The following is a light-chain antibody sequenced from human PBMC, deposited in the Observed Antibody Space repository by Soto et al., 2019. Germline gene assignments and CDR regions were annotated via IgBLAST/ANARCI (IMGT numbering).Light chain of an antibody. CDR3: QQYGSSGT. V-gene: IGKV3-20*01. J-gene: IGKJ1*01. Sequence: IVVTESPGTLPLSTGERAILSCRASQSVSSSYVGWYQQKRGQAPRLLNYGASNRATGIPDRFSGSGCGTDFTLTISRLEPEDFAVYCCQQYGSSGTFGQGTKVDIK. CDR1: QSVSSSY. CDR2: GAS.